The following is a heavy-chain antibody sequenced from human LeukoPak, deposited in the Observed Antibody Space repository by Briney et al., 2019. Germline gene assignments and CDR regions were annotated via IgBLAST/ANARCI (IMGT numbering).Heavy chain of an antibody. V-gene: IGHV1-2*02. D-gene: IGHD6-19*01. CDR2: INPNSGGT. Sequence: ASVNVSCKASGYTFTGYYMHWVRQAPGQGLEWMGWINPNSGGTNYAQKFQGRVTMTRDTSISTAYMELSRLRSDDTAVYYCASPSLAVAGTGGDYWGQGTLVTVSS. CDR3: ASPSLAVAGTGGDY. CDR1: GYTFTGYY. J-gene: IGHJ4*02.